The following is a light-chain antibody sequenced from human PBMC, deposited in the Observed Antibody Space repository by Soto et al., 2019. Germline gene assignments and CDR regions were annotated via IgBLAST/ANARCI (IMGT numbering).Light chain of an antibody. CDR3: QRYGGSPLYT. Sequence: EIVLTQSPGTLSLSPGERATLSCRARQSVSSSYLGWYQQKPGQAPRLLIYGASSRATGIPDRFSGSGSGTDFTLTISRLEPEDFAVYYCQRYGGSPLYTFGQGTKLEIK. V-gene: IGKV3-20*01. J-gene: IGKJ2*01. CDR1: QSVSSSY. CDR2: GAS.